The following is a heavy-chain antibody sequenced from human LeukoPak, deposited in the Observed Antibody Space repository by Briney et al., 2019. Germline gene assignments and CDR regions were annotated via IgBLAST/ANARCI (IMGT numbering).Heavy chain of an antibody. Sequence: GGSLRLSCAASGFTFSSYAMHWVRQAPGKGLEWVAVISYDGSNKYYADSAKGRFTISRDNSKNTLYLQMNSLRAEDTAVYYCARDRQAAGIFDDYWGQGTLVTVSS. CDR1: GFTFSSYA. J-gene: IGHJ4*02. V-gene: IGHV3-30*04. D-gene: IGHD6-13*01. CDR3: ARDRQAAGIFDDY. CDR2: ISYDGSNK.